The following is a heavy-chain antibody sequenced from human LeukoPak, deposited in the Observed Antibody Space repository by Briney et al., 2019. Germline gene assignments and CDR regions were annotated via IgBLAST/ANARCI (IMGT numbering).Heavy chain of an antibody. CDR1: GYPFITYE. CDR2: VHPDTGYA. D-gene: IGHD1-14*01. Sequence: ASVKVSCKTSGYPFITYEINWVRQAAGQGLEWMGWVHPDTGYADYAQKFQGRVTMTSDTSISTAYMELSSLRSDDTAVYFCARGPRNDPWGQGTLVTVSS. V-gene: IGHV1-8*01. J-gene: IGHJ5*02. CDR3: ARGPRNDP.